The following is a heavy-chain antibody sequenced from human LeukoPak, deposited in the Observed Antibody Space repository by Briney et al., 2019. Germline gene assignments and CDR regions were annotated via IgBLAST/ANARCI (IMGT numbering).Heavy chain of an antibody. CDR1: GFTVSSNY. Sequence: GGSLRLSCAASGFTVSSNYMSWVRQAPGKGLEWVSAISGSGGSTYYADSVKGRFTISRDNSKNTLYLQMNSLRAEDTAVYYCAKVEDYYGSGSYWDYWGQGTLVTVSS. CDR2: ISGSGGST. CDR3: AKVEDYYGSGSYWDY. V-gene: IGHV3-23*01. J-gene: IGHJ4*02. D-gene: IGHD3-10*01.